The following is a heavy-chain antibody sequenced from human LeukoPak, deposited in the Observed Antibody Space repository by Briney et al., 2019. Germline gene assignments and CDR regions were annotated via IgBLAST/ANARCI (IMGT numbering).Heavy chain of an antibody. Sequence: GGSLRLSCAASGFTFSSYAMTWVRQAPGKGLEWVAAVTSDGRWTNYADSVKGRFTVSRDNSKDTLFMQMSSLRAEDTAVYYCAKGTSWFGEDWGLGTLVTVSS. CDR2: VTSDGRWT. CDR3: AKGTSWFGED. D-gene: IGHD3-10*01. V-gene: IGHV3-23*01. CDR1: GFTFSSYA. J-gene: IGHJ4*02.